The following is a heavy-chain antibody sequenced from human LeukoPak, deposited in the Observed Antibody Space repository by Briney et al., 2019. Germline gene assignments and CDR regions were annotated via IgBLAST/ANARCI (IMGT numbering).Heavy chain of an antibody. V-gene: IGHV4-38-2*02. CDR1: GSSITSLHS. CDR2: MYHSGKP. D-gene: IGHD5-12*01. J-gene: IGHJ6*03. CDR3: ARAYEDYMDV. Sequence: SETLSLTCIVSGSSITSLHSWGWIRQPPGKGLEWVGSMYHSGKPYYNPFLKSRVTISADTSKNQFSLKLTSVTAADAAIYYCARAYEDYMDVWGKGTTVTVSS.